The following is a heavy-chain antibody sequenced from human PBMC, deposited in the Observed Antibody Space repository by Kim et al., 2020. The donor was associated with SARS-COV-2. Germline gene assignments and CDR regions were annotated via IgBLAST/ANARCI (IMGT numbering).Heavy chain of an antibody. CDR3: VRGTIAPAGTDY. D-gene: IGHD6-13*01. CDR2: MDPDGSTI. J-gene: IGHJ4*02. Sequence: GGSLRLSCKVSGFTFSTYWMHWVRQTPGKGLVWVSRMDPDGSTINYADSVKGRFTISRDNAKNTLYLQMTSLRAEDTALYYCVRGTIAPAGTDYWGQGTLVTVSS. CDR1: GFTFSTYW. V-gene: IGHV3-74*01.